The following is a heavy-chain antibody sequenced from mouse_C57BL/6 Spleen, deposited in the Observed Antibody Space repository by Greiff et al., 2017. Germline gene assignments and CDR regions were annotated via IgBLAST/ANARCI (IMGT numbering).Heavy chain of an antibody. D-gene: IGHD2-5*01. V-gene: IGHV1-61*01. CDR3: SRDYSNPYYYALDF. J-gene: IGHJ4*01. CDR1: GYTFTSYW. Sequence: QVQLQQSGAELVRPGSSVKLSCKASGYTFTSYWMDLVKQRPGQGLDWIGNIYPSDSETHYNQKFKDNATLTVGKSSSTAYMQISSLTAEDSAVYYYSRDYSNPYYYALDFWGQGTSVTVSS. CDR2: IYPSDSET.